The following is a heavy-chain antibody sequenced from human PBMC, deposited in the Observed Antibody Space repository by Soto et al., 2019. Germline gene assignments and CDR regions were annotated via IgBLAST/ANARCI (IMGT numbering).Heavy chain of an antibody. CDR2: ISGSGGST. Sequence: GGSLRLSCAASGFTFSSYAMSWVRQAPGKGLEWVSAISGSGGSTYYADSVKGRFTISRDNSKNTLYLQMNSLRAEDTAVYYCAKDHNLKYSSGWYGIDYWGQGTLVTVSS. J-gene: IGHJ4*02. CDR1: GFTFSSYA. CDR3: AKDHNLKYSSGWYGIDY. D-gene: IGHD6-19*01. V-gene: IGHV3-23*01.